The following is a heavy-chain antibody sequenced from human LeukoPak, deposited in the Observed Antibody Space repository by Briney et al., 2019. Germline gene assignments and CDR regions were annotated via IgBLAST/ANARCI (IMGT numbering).Heavy chain of an antibody. D-gene: IGHD6-19*01. CDR1: GFTFSSYA. CDR3: AKDHDGIAVAGIPEYYFDY. V-gene: IGHV3-23*01. Sequence: QAGGSLRLSCAASGFTFSSYAMSWVRQAPGKGLEWVSAISGSGGSTYYADSVKGRFTISRDNSKNTLYLQMNSLRAEDTAVYYCAKDHDGIAVAGIPEYYFDYWGQGTLVTVSS. J-gene: IGHJ4*02. CDR2: ISGSGGST.